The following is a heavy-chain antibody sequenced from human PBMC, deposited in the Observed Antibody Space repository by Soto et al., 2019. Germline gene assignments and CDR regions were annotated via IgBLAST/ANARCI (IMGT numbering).Heavy chain of an antibody. V-gene: IGHV4-31*03. D-gene: IGHD3-10*01. CDR3: ARAPRGNYGYPSYFDY. CDR1: GGSISSGGYY. CDR2: IYYSGST. J-gene: IGHJ4*02. Sequence: NPSETLSLTCTVSGGSISSGGYYWSWIRQHPGKGLEWIGYIYYSGSTYYNPSLKSRVTISVDTSKSQFSLKLGSVTAADTAVYYCARAPRGNYGYPSYFDYWGQGTLVTSPQ.